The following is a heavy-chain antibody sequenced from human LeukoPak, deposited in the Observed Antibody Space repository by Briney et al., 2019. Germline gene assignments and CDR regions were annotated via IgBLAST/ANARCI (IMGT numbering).Heavy chain of an antibody. CDR2: IRFDGTNE. Sequence: GGSLRLSCAASGFSFSNYGMHWVRQAPGKGLEWVAFIRFDGTNEFYADSVKGRFTISRDNAKNSLYLQMNRVRAEDTAVYYCARDVVRGGGGYYYYYMDVWGKGTTVTVCS. D-gene: IGHD3-10*01. CDR1: GFSFSNYG. J-gene: IGHJ6*03. V-gene: IGHV3-30*02. CDR3: ARDVVRGGGGYYYYYMDV.